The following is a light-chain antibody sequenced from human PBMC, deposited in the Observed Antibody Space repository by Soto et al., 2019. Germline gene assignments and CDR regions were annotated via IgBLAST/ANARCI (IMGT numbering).Light chain of an antibody. Sequence: IHMTQSPSTLSSSLGDRVTITCRASQSISSWLTWYQQKPGEAPKVLLYDASTRATGIPPRFSGGGSGTEFTVTISSLQSEDFSIYYCQQYFIWPLYTFGQRTNVDNK. CDR3: QQYFIWPLYT. CDR2: DAS. J-gene: IGKJ2*01. V-gene: IGKV1-5*01. CDR1: QSISSW.